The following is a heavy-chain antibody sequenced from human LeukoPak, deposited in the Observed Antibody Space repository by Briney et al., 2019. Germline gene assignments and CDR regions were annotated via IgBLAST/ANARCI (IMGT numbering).Heavy chain of an antibody. CDR1: GFTFSSSG. V-gene: IGHV3-30*18. CDR3: AKDYCSSTSCPCDY. D-gene: IGHD2-2*01. J-gene: IGHJ4*02. CDR2: ISYDGTAK. Sequence: GGSLRLSCTASGFTFSSSGMHWVRQAPGKGLEWVAVISYDGTAKYYADSVKGRFTISRDNSKNTLYLQMNSLRAEDTAVYYCAKDYCSSTSCPCDYWGQGTLVTVSS.